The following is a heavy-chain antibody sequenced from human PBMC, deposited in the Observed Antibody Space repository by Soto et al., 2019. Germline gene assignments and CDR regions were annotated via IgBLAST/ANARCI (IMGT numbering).Heavy chain of an antibody. Sequence: SETLSLTCTVSGGSVSSNSYSWGWIRQPPGKGLEWVGNIYYGETTYYHPSLLSRVTISVETSKSQFSLRLTSVTAADTAVYYCARLGAYYQSLDPWGPGTLVTVSS. J-gene: IGHJ5*02. CDR1: GGSVSSNSYS. D-gene: IGHD3-22*01. V-gene: IGHV4-39*07. CDR3: ARLGAYYQSLDP. CDR2: IYYGETT.